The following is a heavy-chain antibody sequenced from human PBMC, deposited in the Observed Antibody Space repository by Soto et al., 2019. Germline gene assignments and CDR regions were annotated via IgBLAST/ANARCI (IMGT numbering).Heavy chain of an antibody. J-gene: IGHJ3*02. CDR1: GGTFSSYT. CDR2: IIPILGIA. V-gene: IGHV1-69*02. CDR3: ARGGDWGGGHDAFDI. Sequence: ASVKVSCKASGGTFSSYTISWVRQAPGQGLEWMGRIIPILGIANYAQKFQGRVTITADKSTSTAYMELSSLRSEDTAVYYCARGGDWGGGHDAFDIWGQGTMVTVSS. D-gene: IGHD3-16*01.